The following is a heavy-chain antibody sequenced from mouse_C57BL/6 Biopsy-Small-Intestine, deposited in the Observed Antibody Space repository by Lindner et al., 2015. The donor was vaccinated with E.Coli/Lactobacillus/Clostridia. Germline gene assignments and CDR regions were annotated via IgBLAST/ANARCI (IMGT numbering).Heavy chain of an antibody. CDR2: IDPEDGET. CDR3: ARGYSYWYFDV. D-gene: IGHD2-12*01. V-gene: IGHV14-2*01. Sequence: VQLQESGAELVKPGASVKLSCTASGFNIKDYYMHWVKQGTEQGLEWIGRIDPEDGETKYAPKFQGKATITADTPSNTAYLQLSSLTSEDTAVYYCARGYSYWYFDVWGTGTTVTVSS. CDR1: GFNIKDYY. J-gene: IGHJ1*03.